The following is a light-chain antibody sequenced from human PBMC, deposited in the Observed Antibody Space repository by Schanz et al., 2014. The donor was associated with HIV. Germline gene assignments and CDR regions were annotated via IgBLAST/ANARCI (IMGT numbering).Light chain of an antibody. Sequence: EIVMTQSPATLSVSPGERATLSCRASQSVSSNLAWYQQKPGQAPRLLIYGASTRATGIPVRFSGSGSGTEFTLTISSLQSEDFAVYYCQQYSYSPRTFGQGTKLEVK. CDR3: QQYSYSPRT. J-gene: IGKJ2*02. CDR1: QSVSSN. V-gene: IGKV3-15*01. CDR2: GAS.